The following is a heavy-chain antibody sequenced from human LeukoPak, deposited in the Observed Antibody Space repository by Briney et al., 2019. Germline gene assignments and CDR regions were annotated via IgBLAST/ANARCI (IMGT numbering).Heavy chain of an antibody. J-gene: IGHJ4*02. Sequence: PSETLSLTCTVSGGSISSYYWSWIRQPPGKGLEWIGYIYYSGGTNYNPSLKSRVTISVDTSKNQFSLKLSSVTAADTAVYYCAREATVFGPRDYWGQGALVTVSS. D-gene: IGHD3-3*01. CDR1: GGSISSYY. CDR3: AREATVFGPRDY. V-gene: IGHV4-59*01. CDR2: IYYSGGT.